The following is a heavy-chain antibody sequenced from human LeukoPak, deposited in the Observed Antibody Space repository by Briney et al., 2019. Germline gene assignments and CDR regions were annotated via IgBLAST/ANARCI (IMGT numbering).Heavy chain of an antibody. CDR2: IYYSGST. V-gene: IGHV4-39*07. J-gene: IGHJ4*02. D-gene: IGHD4-17*01. CDR1: GGSISSSSFH. CDR3: ARGTMTTVTYYFDY. Sequence: PSETLSLTCTVSGGSISSSSFHWGWIRQPPGKGLEWIGSIYYSGSTYYNPSLKSRVTISVDTSKNQFSLKLSSVTAADTAVYYCARGTMTTVTYYFDYWGQGTLVTVSS.